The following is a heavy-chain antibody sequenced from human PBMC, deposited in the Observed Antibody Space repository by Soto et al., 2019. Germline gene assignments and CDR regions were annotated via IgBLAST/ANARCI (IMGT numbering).Heavy chain of an antibody. D-gene: IGHD3-22*01. CDR1: GFTFSSYA. V-gene: IGHV3-23*01. CDR2: ISGSGGST. CDR3: AKDKATMIVVVITSDAFDN. J-gene: IGHJ3*02. Sequence: GGSLRLSCAASGFTFSSYAMSWVRQAPGKGLEWVSAISGSGGSTYYADSVKGRFTISRDNSKNTLYLQMNSLRAEDTAVYYCAKDKATMIVVVITSDAFDNWGQGTMVTVSS.